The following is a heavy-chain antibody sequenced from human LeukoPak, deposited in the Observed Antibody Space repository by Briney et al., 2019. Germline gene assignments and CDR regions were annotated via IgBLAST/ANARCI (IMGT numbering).Heavy chain of an antibody. V-gene: IGHV4-38-2*02. Sequence: SETLSLTCTVSGSSISSGYYWGWIRQPPGKGLEWSGSIYHSGSTYYNPSLKSRVTISVDTSKNQFSLKLSSVTAADTAVYYCARVNKGRYDFWSGYLVYFDYWGQGTLVTVSS. D-gene: IGHD3-3*01. J-gene: IGHJ4*02. CDR3: ARVNKGRYDFWSGYLVYFDY. CDR2: IYHSGST. CDR1: GSSISSGYY.